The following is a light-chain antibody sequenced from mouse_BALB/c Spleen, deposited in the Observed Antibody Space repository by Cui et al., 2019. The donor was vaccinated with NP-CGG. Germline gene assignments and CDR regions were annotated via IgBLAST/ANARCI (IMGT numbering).Light chain of an antibody. Sequence: QAVVTQDSAPTTSPGETVTLTCRSSTGAVTTSNYANWVQEKPDHLFTGLIGGTNNRAPGIPARFSGSLIGDKAALTITGAQTEDEAIYFCALWYSNHWVFGGGTILTVL. CDR1: TGAVTTSNY. J-gene: IGLJ1*01. CDR3: ALWYSNHWV. CDR2: GTN. V-gene: IGLV1*01.